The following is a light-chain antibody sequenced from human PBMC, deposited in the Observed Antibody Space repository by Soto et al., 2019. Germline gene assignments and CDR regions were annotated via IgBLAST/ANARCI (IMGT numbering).Light chain of an antibody. CDR3: QQYNNWPQT. Sequence: EIVLTQSPATLSLSPGERATLSCRVSQSVSSYLAWYQQKPGQAPRLLIYDASNRATGIPARFSGSGSGTDFTLTISSLEPEDFTEYHCQQYNNWPQTFGRGTKVDI. CDR2: DAS. CDR1: QSVSSY. J-gene: IGKJ1*01. V-gene: IGKV3-11*01.